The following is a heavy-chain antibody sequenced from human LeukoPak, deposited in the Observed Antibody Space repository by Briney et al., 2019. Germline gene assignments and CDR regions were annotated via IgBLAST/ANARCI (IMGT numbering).Heavy chain of an antibody. V-gene: IGHV4-39*07. D-gene: IGHD5-18*01. CDR2: ISYSGST. Sequence: SETLSLTCTVSGVSISSSSYYWGWIRQPPGKGLEWIASISYSGSTYYNPSLKSGVTISVDTSKNQCSLKLSSVTAADTAVYYCARSGIQPYYYYYMDVWGNGTTVTVSS. CDR3: ARSGIQPYYYYYMDV. CDR1: GVSISSSSYY. J-gene: IGHJ6*03.